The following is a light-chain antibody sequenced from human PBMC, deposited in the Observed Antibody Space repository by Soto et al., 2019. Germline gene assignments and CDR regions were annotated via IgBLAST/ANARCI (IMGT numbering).Light chain of an antibody. J-gene: IGKJ3*01. V-gene: IGKV1-39*01. CDR1: QSISSY. CDR2: AAS. Sequence: DIHMTQSPSSLSASVLDIVTIAFRASQSISSYLNWYQQKPGKAPKLLIYAASSLQSGVPSRFSGSGSGTDFTLTISSLQTEDFATYYCQQSYSTLTFGPGTKVDI. CDR3: QQSYSTLT.